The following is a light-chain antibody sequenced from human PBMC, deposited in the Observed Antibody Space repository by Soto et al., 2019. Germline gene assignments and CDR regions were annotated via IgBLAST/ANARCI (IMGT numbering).Light chain of an antibody. J-gene: IGKJ2*01. Sequence: DNPMTQSPSSLSASVGDRVTITCRASQGRRSYLVWYQQKQGKPPKLLIYAASTLQSGVPSRFSGSGSGTDFTLTISSLQPEDVATYYCQKYDDVPYTFGQGNKLEIK. CDR3: QKYDDVPYT. V-gene: IGKV1-27*01. CDR1: QGRRSY. CDR2: AAS.